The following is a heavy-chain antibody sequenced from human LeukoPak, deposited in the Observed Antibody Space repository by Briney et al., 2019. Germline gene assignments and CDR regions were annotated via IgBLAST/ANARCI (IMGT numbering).Heavy chain of an antibody. D-gene: IGHD2-21*02. J-gene: IGHJ4*02. Sequence: PGGSLRLSCAGSGFTLSSHSMNWVRQAPGKGLEWVSSISSSSSYIYYADSVKGRFTISRDNARNSLYPQMNSLRAEDTAVYYCARDTDQYCGRDCYVDYWGQGTLVTVSS. CDR1: GFTLSSHS. CDR3: ARDTDQYCGRDCYVDY. CDR2: ISSSSSYI. V-gene: IGHV3-21*01.